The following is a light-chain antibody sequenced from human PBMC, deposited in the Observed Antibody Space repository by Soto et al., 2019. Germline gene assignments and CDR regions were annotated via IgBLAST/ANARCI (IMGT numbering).Light chain of an antibody. CDR2: GAS. V-gene: IGKV3-20*01. Sequence: EIVLTQSPGTLSLSPGERATLSCRASQSVSSSYLAWYQQKPGQAPRLLIYGASSRATGIPDRFSGSGSGTDFTRTISRLEPEDFAVYYCQQYGSSPLTFGQGAKVVIK. CDR1: QSVSSSY. CDR3: QQYGSSPLT. J-gene: IGKJ1*01.